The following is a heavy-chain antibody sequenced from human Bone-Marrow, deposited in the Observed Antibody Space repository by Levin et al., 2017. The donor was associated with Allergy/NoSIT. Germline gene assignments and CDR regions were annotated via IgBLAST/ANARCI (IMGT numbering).Heavy chain of an antibody. CDR1: GFTFTNAW. D-gene: IGHD1-14*01. J-gene: IGHJ4*02. CDR3: TTYRMWITVSIGDDF. CDR2: IKSNPDGGTT. Sequence: TGGSLRLSCAASGFTFTNAWMSWVRQAPGKGLEWVGRIKSNPDGGTTEFAAPVKGRFTISRDDSTNTLYLQMNSLQTEDTAVYYCTTYRMWITVSIGDDFWGQGTLVTVSS. V-gene: IGHV3-15*01.